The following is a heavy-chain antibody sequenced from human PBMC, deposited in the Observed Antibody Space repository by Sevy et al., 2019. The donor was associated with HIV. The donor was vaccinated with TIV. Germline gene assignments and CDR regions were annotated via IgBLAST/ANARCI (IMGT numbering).Heavy chain of an antibody. Sequence: GGSLRLSCAASGFTFSSYAMSWVRQAPGKGLEWVSAISGSGGSTYYADSVKGRFTISRDNSKNTLYLQMNSLRAEDTAVYYCAKALRSGGSYHDAFDIWGQGTMVTVSS. D-gene: IGHD1-26*01. CDR1: GFTFSSYA. J-gene: IGHJ3*02. CDR2: ISGSGGST. CDR3: AKALRSGGSYHDAFDI. V-gene: IGHV3-23*01.